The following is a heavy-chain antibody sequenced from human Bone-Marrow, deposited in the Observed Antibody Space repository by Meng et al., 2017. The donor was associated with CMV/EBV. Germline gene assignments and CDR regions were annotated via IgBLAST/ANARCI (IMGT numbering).Heavy chain of an antibody. CDR2: ISSSNSYI. Sequence: GESLKISCAASGFTFSSYAMSWVRQAPGKGLEWVSSISSSNSYIYYADSVKGRFTMSRDNAKNSLYLQMNSLRAEDTAVYYCARDHRDCSSTSCYSFPNYWGQGTLVTVSS. J-gene: IGHJ4*02. CDR1: GFTFSSYA. V-gene: IGHV3-21*01. CDR3: ARDHRDCSSTSCYSFPNY. D-gene: IGHD2-2*01.